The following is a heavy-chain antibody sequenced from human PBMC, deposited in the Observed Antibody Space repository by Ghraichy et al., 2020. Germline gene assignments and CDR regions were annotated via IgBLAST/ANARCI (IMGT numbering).Heavy chain of an antibody. CDR1: GFTFSSYA. D-gene: IGHD2-2*02. CDR3: ARDGYCSSPNCYTPILNDYYNAMDV. Sequence: ESLNISCAASGFTFSSYAMSWVRQAPGKGLEWVSVISGSGGSTYYADSVKGRFTISRDNSKNTLYLQVNSLRAEDTAVYYCARDGYCSSPNCYTPILNDYYNAMDVWGQGTTVTVSS. J-gene: IGHJ6*02. V-gene: IGHV3-23*01. CDR2: ISGSGGST.